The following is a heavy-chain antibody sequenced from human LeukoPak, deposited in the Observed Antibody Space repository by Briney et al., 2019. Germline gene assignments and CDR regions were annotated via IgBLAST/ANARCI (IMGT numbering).Heavy chain of an antibody. V-gene: IGHV4-59*08. CDR3: ARGSPNYYDILTDVFDI. CDR2: IYYSGST. D-gene: IGHD3-9*01. J-gene: IGHJ3*02. Sequence: MPSETLSLTCTVSGGSISSYYWSWIRQPPGKGLEWIGYIYYSGSTNYNPSLKSRVTISVDTSKNQFSLKLSSVTAADTAVYYCARGSPNYYDILTDVFDIWGQGTMVTVSS. CDR1: GGSISSYY.